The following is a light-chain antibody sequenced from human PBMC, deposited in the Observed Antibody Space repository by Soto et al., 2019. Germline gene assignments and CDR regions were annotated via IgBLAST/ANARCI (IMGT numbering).Light chain of an antibody. CDR3: QQYNNWPPYT. V-gene: IGKV3-15*01. CDR1: QSINSN. CDR2: GAS. Sequence: EIVMTQSPATLSVSPGERATLSCRASQSINSNLAWYQQRSGQAPRLLIYGASTRATGIPARFSGSGSGAEFTLTISSLQSEDFAVYYCQQYNNWPPYTFGQGTKLEI. J-gene: IGKJ2*01.